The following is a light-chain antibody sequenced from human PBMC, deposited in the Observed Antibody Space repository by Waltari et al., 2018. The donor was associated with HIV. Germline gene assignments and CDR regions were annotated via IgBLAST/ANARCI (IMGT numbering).Light chain of an antibody. CDR3: QQYDYWPPWT. CDR2: GAS. Sequence: VMTQSPATLSVSPGARTTLSCRASQSVRTKLAWYQQKPGQPPRLLIYGASTRATGIAARFSGSGSGTEFTLTINSLQSEDYAVYHCQQYDYWPPWTFGQGTKVEMK. V-gene: IGKV3-15*01. J-gene: IGKJ1*01. CDR1: QSVRTK.